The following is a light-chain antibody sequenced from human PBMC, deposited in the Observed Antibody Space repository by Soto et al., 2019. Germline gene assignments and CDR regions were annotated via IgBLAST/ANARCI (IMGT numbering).Light chain of an antibody. CDR3: MQVAHFPRT. J-gene: IGKJ1*01. V-gene: IGKV2-24*01. Sequence: DVVLTQTPLSSPVTLGQPASISCRSSQSLVYSDGNTYLSWLQQRPGQPPRLLIYQISYRFSGVPDRFSGSGAGTDFTLRISRLEAEDVGVYYCMQVAHFPRTFGQGTKLEI. CDR1: QSLVYSDGNTY. CDR2: QIS.